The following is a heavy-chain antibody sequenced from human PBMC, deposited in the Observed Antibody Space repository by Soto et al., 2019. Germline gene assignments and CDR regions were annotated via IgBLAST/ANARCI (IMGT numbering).Heavy chain of an antibody. V-gene: IGHV4-31*11. CDR1: GGSITSGAYY. Sequence: SETLSLTCAVSGGSITSGAYYWTWIRQHPGKGLEWIAYIHYSGRTYYNPSLKSRVTISVDTSNNQFSLKLSSVTAADTAVYYCARYYFDSSGYSNWLDPWGQGTIVTLYS. CDR3: ARYYFDSSGYSNWLDP. J-gene: IGHJ5*02. D-gene: IGHD3-22*01. CDR2: IHYSGRT.